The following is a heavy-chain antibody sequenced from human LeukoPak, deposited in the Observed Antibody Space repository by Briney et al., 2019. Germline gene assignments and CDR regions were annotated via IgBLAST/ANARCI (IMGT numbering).Heavy chain of an antibody. CDR1: GFTFSSYA. CDR3: AKGDYYGSGSYYPLFDY. J-gene: IGHJ4*02. D-gene: IGHD3-10*01. CDR2: ISGSGGST. V-gene: IGHV3-23*01. Sequence: GGSLRLSCAASGFTFSSYAMSWVRQAPGKGLEWVSAISGSGGSTYYADSVKGRFTISRDNSKNTLYLQMNSLRAEDTAVYYCAKGDYYGSGSYYPLFDYWGQGTLVTVSS.